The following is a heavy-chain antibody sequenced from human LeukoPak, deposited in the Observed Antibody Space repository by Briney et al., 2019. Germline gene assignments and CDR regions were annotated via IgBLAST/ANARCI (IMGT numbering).Heavy chain of an antibody. J-gene: IGHJ4*02. V-gene: IGHV3-21*01. CDR2: ISSSSSYI. CDR3: ARDRKGYYFDY. CDR1: GFTFSSYS. Sequence: GGSLRLSCAASGFTFSSYSMNWVRQAPGKGLEWVSSISSSSSYIYYADSVKGRFTISRDNAKNSLYLQMNSLRAEDTAVYYCARDRKGYYFDYWGQGTLVTVSS.